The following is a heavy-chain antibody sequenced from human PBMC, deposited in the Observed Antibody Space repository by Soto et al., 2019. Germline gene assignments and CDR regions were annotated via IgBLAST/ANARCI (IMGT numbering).Heavy chain of an antibody. CDR1: GFTFSSYE. V-gene: IGHV3-48*03. J-gene: IGHJ5*02. CDR2: ISISGSTI. Sequence: PGGSLRLSCAASGFTFSSYEMNWVRQAPGKGLEWVSYISISGSTIYYADSVKGRFTISRDNAKNSLYLQMNSLRAEDTAVYYCARDTEFGELTLFDPWGQGTLVTVSS. D-gene: IGHD3-16*02. CDR3: ARDTEFGELTLFDP.